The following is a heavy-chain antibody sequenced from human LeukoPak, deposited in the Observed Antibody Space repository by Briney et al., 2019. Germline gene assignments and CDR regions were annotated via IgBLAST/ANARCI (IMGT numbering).Heavy chain of an antibody. Sequence: ASVKVSCKVSVYTLTELSMHWVRQAPGKGLEWMGGFDPEDGETIYAQKFQGRVTMTEDTSTDTAYMELSSLRSEDTAVYYCATGRTDYYDSSGYLTGWFDPWGQGALVTVSS. J-gene: IGHJ5*02. CDR2: FDPEDGET. V-gene: IGHV1-24*01. CDR1: VYTLTELS. CDR3: ATGRTDYYDSSGYLTGWFDP. D-gene: IGHD3-22*01.